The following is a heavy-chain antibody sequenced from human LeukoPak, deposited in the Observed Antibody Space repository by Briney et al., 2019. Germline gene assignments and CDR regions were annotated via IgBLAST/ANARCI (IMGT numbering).Heavy chain of an antibody. CDR3: ARAVGPFDY. D-gene: IGHD3-16*01. Sequence: GGSLRLSCAASGFTFSSYGMHWVRQAPGKGLDWVAVIWYDGSNKYYADSVKGRFTISRDNSRNTLYLQMDSLRAEDTAVYYCARAVGPFDYWGQGILVTVSS. J-gene: IGHJ4*02. CDR1: GFTFSSYG. V-gene: IGHV3-33*08. CDR2: IWYDGSNK.